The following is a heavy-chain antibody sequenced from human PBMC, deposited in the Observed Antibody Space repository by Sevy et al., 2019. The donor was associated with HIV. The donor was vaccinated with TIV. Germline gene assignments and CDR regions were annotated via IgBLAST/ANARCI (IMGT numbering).Heavy chain of an antibody. CDR3: ARSRYYFDS. V-gene: IGHV4-4*08. D-gene: IGHD3-9*01. J-gene: IGHJ4*02. CDR2: IGSSGPG. CDR1: GASITSYY. Sequence: SETLSLTCNVSGASITSYYWSWIRQPPGKGLEWVGDIGSSGPGNYNPSLKSRVTLSVDTTKSHFSLNLRSVTAVDTAVYYCARSRYYFDSWGQGALVTVSS.